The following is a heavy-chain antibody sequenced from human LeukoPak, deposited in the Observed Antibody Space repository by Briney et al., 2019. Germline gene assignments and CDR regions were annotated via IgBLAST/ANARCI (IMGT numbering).Heavy chain of an antibody. CDR3: ARVYCSSTSCYFDY. CDR1: EYTFTSYA. Sequence: GASVKVSYKASEYTFTSYAMNWVRQAPGQGLEWMGWINTNTGNPTYAQGFTGRFVFSLDTSVSTAYLQISSLKAEDTAVYYCARVYCSSTSCYFDYWGQGTLVTVSS. V-gene: IGHV7-4-1*02. D-gene: IGHD2-2*01. J-gene: IGHJ4*02. CDR2: INTNTGNP.